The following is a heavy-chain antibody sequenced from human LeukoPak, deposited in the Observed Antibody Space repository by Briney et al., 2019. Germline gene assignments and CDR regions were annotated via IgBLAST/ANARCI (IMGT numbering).Heavy chain of an antibody. D-gene: IGHD2/OR15-2a*01. CDR2: ISASPYI. CDR3: ARGGLSMQRRDLFDI. J-gene: IGHJ3*02. CDR1: GFTFSSYS. Sequence: GGSLRLSCAASGFTFSSYSMNWVRQAPGKGLEWVSSISASPYIYYADSVKDRFTISRDDSKNSLYLQMNSLRSEDTAVYYCARGGLSMQRRDLFDIWGQGTLVTVSS. V-gene: IGHV3-21*01.